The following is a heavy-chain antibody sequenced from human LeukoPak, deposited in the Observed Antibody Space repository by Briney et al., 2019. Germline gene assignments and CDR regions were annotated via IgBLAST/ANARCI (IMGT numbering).Heavy chain of an antibody. V-gene: IGHV3-48*01. J-gene: IGHJ4*02. D-gene: IGHD6-13*01. CDR2: ISVSRSSI. CDR1: GFTFSSYS. Sequence: GGSLRLSCAASGFTFSSYSMHWVRQAPGKGLEWVSSISVSRSSIYYADSAKGRFTISRDNAKNSLFLQMDSLRAEDTAVYYCARDSSSWSPDYWGQGTLVTVSS. CDR3: ARDSSSWSPDY.